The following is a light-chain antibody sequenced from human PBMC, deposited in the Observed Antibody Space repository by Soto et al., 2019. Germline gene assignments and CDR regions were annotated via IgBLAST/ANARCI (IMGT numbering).Light chain of an antibody. V-gene: IGLV1-44*01. CDR2: TNT. CDR1: ISNVGGNP. J-gene: IGLJ1*01. Sequence: QSLLTQPPSASGTPGQRFTISCSGSISNVGGNPVNWYQHVPTTAPKLLIYTNTQRPSGVPDRFSGSKSGTSASLAISGLQSEDEADYYCASWDDSLNGHVFGTGTKVTVL. CDR3: ASWDDSLNGHV.